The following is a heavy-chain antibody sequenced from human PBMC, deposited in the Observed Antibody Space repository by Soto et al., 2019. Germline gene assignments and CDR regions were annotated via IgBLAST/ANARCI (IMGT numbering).Heavy chain of an antibody. V-gene: IGHV3-64*01. J-gene: IGHJ1*01. CDR1: GFTFSSYA. Sequence: EVQLVESGGGLVQPGGSLRLSCAASGFTFSSYAMHCVRQAQGKGLEYVSAISSNGVSTYYANSVKGRFTISRDNSKNTLYLQMGILRAEDMAVYYCARGRYCSSTSCPDFQHWGQGTLVTVSS. D-gene: IGHD2-2*01. CDR2: ISSNGVST. CDR3: ARGRYCSSTSCPDFQH.